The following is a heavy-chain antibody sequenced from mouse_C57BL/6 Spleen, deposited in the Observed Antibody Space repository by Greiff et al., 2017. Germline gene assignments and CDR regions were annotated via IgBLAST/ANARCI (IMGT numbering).Heavy chain of an antibody. D-gene: IGHD1-1*01. CDR3: ARTLTTVVEYYFDY. V-gene: IGHV1-69*01. CDR2: IDPSDSYT. Sequence: VQLQQPGAELVMPGASVKLSCKASGYTFPSYWMHWVKQRPGQGLEWIGEIDPSDSYTNYNQKFKGKSTLTVDKSSRTAYMQLSSLTSEDTAVYYCARTLTTVVEYYFDYWGQGTTLTVSS. J-gene: IGHJ2*01. CDR1: GYTFPSYW.